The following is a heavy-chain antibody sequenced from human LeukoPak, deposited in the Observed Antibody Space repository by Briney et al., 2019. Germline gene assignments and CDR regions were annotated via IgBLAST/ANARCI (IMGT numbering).Heavy chain of an antibody. D-gene: IGHD4-17*01. CDR3: ARAEVDGGYYFDY. J-gene: IGHJ4*02. CDR1: GGSISSYY. V-gene: IGHV4-59*01. Sequence: PSETLSLTCAVSGGSISSYYWSWLRQPPGKGLEWIGYIYYSGSTNYNPSLKSRVTISVDTSKNQLSLKLSSVTAADTAVYYCARAEVDGGYYFDYWGQGTLVTVSS. CDR2: IYYSGST.